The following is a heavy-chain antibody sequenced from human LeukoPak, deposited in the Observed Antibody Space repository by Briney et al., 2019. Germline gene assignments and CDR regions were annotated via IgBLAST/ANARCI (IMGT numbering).Heavy chain of an antibody. Sequence: GASVKVSCKASGYTFTSYYMHWVRQAPGQGLEWMGIINPSGGSTSYAQKFQGRVTMTRDTSTSTVYMELSSLRSEDTAVYYCAREAYYYDSSGYYYHFDYWGQGTLVTVSS. D-gene: IGHD3-22*01. CDR2: INPSGGST. CDR1: GYTFTSYY. J-gene: IGHJ4*02. CDR3: AREAYYYDSSGYYYHFDY. V-gene: IGHV1-46*01.